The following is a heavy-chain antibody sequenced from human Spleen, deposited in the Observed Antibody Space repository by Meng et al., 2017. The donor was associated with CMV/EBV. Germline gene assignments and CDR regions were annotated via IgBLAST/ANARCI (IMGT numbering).Heavy chain of an antibody. V-gene: IGHV3-74*01. D-gene: IGHD2-2*01. CDR1: GFTFGSYW. J-gene: IGHJ5*02. Sequence: SGFTFGSYWMHWVRQAPGKGLVWVSRINSTGSSTSYADSVKGRFTISRDNAKNTLYLQMNSLRAEDTAVYYCARRKGVVPAAIRFDPWGQGTLVTVSS. CDR3: ARRKGVVPAAIRFDP. CDR2: INSTGSST.